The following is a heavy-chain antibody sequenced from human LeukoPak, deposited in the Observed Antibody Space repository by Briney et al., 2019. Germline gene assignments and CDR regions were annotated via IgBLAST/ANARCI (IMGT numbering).Heavy chain of an antibody. CDR1: GYSFTSYW. CDR3: ARQGPDIVVVPAANFDY. CDR2: IYPGDSDT. J-gene: IGHJ4*02. Sequence: GESLKISCKGSGYSFTSYWIGWVRQMPGKGLEWMGIIYPGDSDTRYSPSFQGQVTISADKSISTAYLQWSSLKASDTAMYYCARQGPDIVVVPAANFDYWGQGTLVTVSS. D-gene: IGHD2-2*01. V-gene: IGHV5-51*01.